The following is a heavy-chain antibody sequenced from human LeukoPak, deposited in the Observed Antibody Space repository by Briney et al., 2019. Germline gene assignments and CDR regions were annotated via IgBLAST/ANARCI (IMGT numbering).Heavy chain of an antibody. J-gene: IGHJ3*02. CDR3: AKDPIVFNSGDYYLGAFNI. V-gene: IGHV3-23*01. CDR1: GFTFSSCA. D-gene: IGHD2-21*02. CDR2: ISGGGGKT. Sequence: GGALRLSCEASGFTFSSCALSWVRPAPGKGLAWVSAISGGGGKTWYADSVKGRFTISRDNSKNTLYLQMNSLRAEDTALYYYAKDPIVFNSGDYYLGAFNIWGQGAMVTVSS.